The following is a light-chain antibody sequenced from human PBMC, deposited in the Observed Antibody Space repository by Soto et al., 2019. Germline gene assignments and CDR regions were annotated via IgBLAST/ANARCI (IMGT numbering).Light chain of an antibody. CDR3: QSYDSSLTTFV. V-gene: IGLV1-40*01. Sequence: QSVLTQPPSVSGAPGQRVAISCTGSSSNIGAEYDVHWYQQLPGTAPKRLIYGDNNRPSGVPDRFSGSKSVTSGSLAITGLQPDDEADYYCQSYDSSLTTFVFGTGTKVTVL. CDR1: SSNIGAEYD. CDR2: GDN. J-gene: IGLJ1*01.